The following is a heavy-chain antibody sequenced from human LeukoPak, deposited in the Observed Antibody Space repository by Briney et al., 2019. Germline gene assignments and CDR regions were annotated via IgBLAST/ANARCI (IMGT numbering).Heavy chain of an antibody. V-gene: IGHV1-2*02. J-gene: IGHJ4*02. CDR1: GYTFTGYY. CDR3: ARDARMGSGGSCYPY. D-gene: IGHD2-15*01. Sequence: GASVKVSCKASGYTFTGYYMHWVRQAPGQGLEWMGWINPNSGGTNYAQKFQGRVTMTRDTSISTAYMELSRLRSDDTAVYYCARDARMGSGGSCYPYWGQGTLVTVSS. CDR2: INPNSGGT.